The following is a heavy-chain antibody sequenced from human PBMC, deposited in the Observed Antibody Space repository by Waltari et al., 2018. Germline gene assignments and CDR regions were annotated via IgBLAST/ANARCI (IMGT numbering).Heavy chain of an antibody. CDR3: ARGDSYGFWWFDP. CDR2: IYSSGST. J-gene: IGHJ5*02. D-gene: IGHD5-18*01. CDR1: GGSISSGDYY. Sequence: QVQLQESGPGLVKPSQTLSLTCTVSGGSISSGDYYWSWIRQPPGKGLEWVGYIYSSGSTYYTPSRKSRVTISVDTSKNQFSLKLSSVTAADTAVYYCARGDSYGFWWFDPWGQGTLVTVSS. V-gene: IGHV4-30-4*08.